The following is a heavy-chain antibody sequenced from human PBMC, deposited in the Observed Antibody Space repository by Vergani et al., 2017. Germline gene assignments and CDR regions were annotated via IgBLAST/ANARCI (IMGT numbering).Heavy chain of an antibody. Sequence: QVQLQESGPGLVKPSETLSLTCGVSGYSISSGYYWGWIRQPPGKGLEWIGNIYHSGNTYYNPSLNSRVTISVDTSKNQFSLKLSSVTAADTAVYYCARERIAAAVNWFDPWGQGTLVTVSS. CDR3: ARERIAAAVNWFDP. D-gene: IGHD6-13*01. V-gene: IGHV4-38-2*02. CDR2: IYHSGNT. CDR1: GYSISSGYY. J-gene: IGHJ5*02.